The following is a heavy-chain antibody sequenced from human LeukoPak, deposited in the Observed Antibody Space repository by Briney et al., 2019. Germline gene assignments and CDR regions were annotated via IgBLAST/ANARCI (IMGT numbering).Heavy chain of an antibody. CDR3: VGSGNPYYYYGMDV. CDR1: GFTVSSNY. J-gene: IGHJ6*02. CDR2: ISGSGGST. V-gene: IGHV3-23*01. D-gene: IGHD4-23*01. Sequence: PGGSLRLSCAASGFTVSSNYMSWVRQAPGKGLEWVSAISGSGGSTYYADSVKGRFTISRDNSKNTLYLQMNSLRAEDTAVYYCVGSGNPYYYYGMDVWGQGTTVTVSS.